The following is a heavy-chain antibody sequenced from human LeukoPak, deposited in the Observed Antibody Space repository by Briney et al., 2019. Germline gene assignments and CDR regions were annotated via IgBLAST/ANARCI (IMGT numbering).Heavy chain of an antibody. D-gene: IGHD6-13*01. J-gene: IGHJ3*02. Sequence: ASVKVSCKASGYTFTSYGISWVRQAPGQGLEWMGLISAYNGNTNYAQKLQGRVTMTTDTSTSTAYMELRSLRSDDTAVYYCARRSGGIAAAGAFDIWGQGTMVTVSS. CDR2: ISAYNGNT. V-gene: IGHV1-18*04. CDR1: GYTFTSYG. CDR3: ARRSGGIAAAGAFDI.